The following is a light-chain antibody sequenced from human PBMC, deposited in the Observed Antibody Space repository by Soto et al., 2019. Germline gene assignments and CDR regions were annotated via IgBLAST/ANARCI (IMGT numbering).Light chain of an antibody. CDR2: EGS. J-gene: IGLJ2*01. V-gene: IGLV2-23*03. Sequence: QSALTQPASVSGSPGQSITISCTGTSSDVGSYNLVSWYQQYPGKAPKLIIYEGSKRPSGVSNRFSGAKSGNTASLTISGLQAEDEADYYCCSYAGFSTFVVFGGGTKLTVL. CDR1: SSDVGSYNL. CDR3: CSYAGFSTFVV.